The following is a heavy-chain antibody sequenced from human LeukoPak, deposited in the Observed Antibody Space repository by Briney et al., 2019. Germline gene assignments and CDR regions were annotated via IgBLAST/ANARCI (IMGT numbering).Heavy chain of an antibody. CDR3: ARDRVPGIAAAGHMDV. V-gene: IGHV1-2*02. J-gene: IGHJ6*03. D-gene: IGHD6-13*01. Sequence: GASVKVSCKASGYTFTGYYMHWVRQAPGQGLEWMGWINPNSGGTNYAQKFQGRVTMTRDTSISTAYMELSRLRSDDTAVYYCARDRVPGIAAAGHMDVWGKGTTVTISS. CDR2: INPNSGGT. CDR1: GYTFTGYY.